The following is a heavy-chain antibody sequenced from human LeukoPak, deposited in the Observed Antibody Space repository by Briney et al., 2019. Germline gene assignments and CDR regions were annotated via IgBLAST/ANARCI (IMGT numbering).Heavy chain of an antibody. CDR1: GGSISSGSYY. J-gene: IGHJ4*02. V-gene: IGHV4-39*01. D-gene: IGHD3-22*01. CDR2: IYYSRTT. Sequence: SETLSLTCTVSGGSISSGSYYWGWIREPPGEGLEWSGGIYYSRTTYYHPSLTSRATISVDTSKNQFSLKLSSVTAADTAVYYCASRPGSGYYHGYFDYWGQGTLVTVSS. CDR3: ASRPGSGYYHGYFDY.